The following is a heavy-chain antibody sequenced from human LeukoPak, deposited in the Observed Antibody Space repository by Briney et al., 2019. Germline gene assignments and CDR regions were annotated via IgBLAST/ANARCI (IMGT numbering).Heavy chain of an antibody. CDR1: GGSISSYY. D-gene: IGHD3-10*01. Sequence: PSETLSLTCTVSGGSISSYYWSWIRQPAGKGLEWIGRIYTSGSTNYNPSFKSRVTMSVDTSKNQFSLKLSSVTAADTAVYYCARVVSDGSGSYYPDYWGQGTLVTVSS. J-gene: IGHJ4*02. CDR2: IYTSGST. V-gene: IGHV4-4*07. CDR3: ARVVSDGSGSYYPDY.